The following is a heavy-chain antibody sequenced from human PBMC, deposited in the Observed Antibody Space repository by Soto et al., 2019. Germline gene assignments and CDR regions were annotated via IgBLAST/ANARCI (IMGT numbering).Heavy chain of an antibody. J-gene: IGHJ4*02. CDR2: IYPSDSDT. CDR1: GYRFTAYW. V-gene: IGHV5-51*03. CDR3: VREGDY. Sequence: EVQLDQSGAAVKKPGESLKMSCKASGYRFTAYWIGWVRQMPGRGLEWMGVIYPSDSDTRYGPSFQGRVTMSADKSINTTYLEWTSLEASDSAMYYCVREGDYWGQGTLVTVTS.